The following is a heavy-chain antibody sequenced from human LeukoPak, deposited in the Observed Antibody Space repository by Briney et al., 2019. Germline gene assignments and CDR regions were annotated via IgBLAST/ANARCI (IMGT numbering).Heavy chain of an antibody. Sequence: PGGSLRLSSAASGFSFSSNSIIWVRQAPGKGLEWVSYISSSTGTIYYADSVKGRFTISRDNAKNSLYLQMNSLRAEDTAVHYCARGIVGATHFDYWGQGALVTVSS. D-gene: IGHD1-26*01. CDR3: ARGIVGATHFDY. CDR1: GFSFSSNS. CDR2: ISSSTGTI. V-gene: IGHV3-48*01. J-gene: IGHJ4*02.